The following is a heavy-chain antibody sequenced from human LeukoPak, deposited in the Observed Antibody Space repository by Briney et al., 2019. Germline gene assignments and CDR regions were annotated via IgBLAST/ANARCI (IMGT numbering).Heavy chain of an antibody. Sequence: GASVKVSCKVSGYTLTELSMHWVRQAPGKGLEWMGGFDPEDGETIYAQKFQGRVTMTEDTSTDTAYMELSSLRSEDTAVYYCATGTFQWLGATKTEVYFDYWGREPWSPSPQ. J-gene: IGHJ4*02. CDR2: FDPEDGET. CDR1: GYTLTELS. D-gene: IGHD1-26*01. V-gene: IGHV1-24*01. CDR3: ATGTFQWLGATKTEVYFDY.